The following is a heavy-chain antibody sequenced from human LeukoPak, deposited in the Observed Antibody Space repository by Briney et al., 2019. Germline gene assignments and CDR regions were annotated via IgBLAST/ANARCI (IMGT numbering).Heavy chain of an antibody. D-gene: IGHD2-15*01. J-gene: IGHJ4*02. CDR1: GFTVSSNY. V-gene: IGHV3-66*04. Sequence: PGGSLRLSCATSGFTVSSNYMNWVRQAPGKGLEWVSSIYSGGNTYYADSVKGRFTISRDNSKNTLYLQMNSLGAEDTGLYYCARHRRYCSGDNCYSGHDYWGQGTLVIVSS. CDR2: IYSGGNT. CDR3: ARHRRYCSGDNCYSGHDY.